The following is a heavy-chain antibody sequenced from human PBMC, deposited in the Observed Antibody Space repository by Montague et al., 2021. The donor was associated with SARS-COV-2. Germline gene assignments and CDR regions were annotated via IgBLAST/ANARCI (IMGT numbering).Heavy chain of an antibody. J-gene: IGHJ4*02. CDR3: SRGPTNNSGMVAKRIDY. CDR2: INHSGST. CDR1: GGSFSGYN. Sequence: SETLSLTCAVYGGSFSGYNWNWIRQPPGKGLEWIGEINHSGSTNYNPYLKSRVTISVYTSNNQFYLKLTFVTAADTAVYYCSRGPTNNSGMVAKRIDYWGQGTLVTVSS. V-gene: IGHV4-34*01. D-gene: IGHD5-12*01.